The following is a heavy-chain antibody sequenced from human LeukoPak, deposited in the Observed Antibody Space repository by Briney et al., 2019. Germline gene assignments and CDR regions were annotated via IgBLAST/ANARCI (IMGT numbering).Heavy chain of an antibody. CDR1: GFTFSSYS. J-gene: IGHJ4*02. CDR3: ARELNWNPTF. V-gene: IGHV3-48*01. Sequence: GGSLRLSCAASGFTFSSYSMNWVRQAPGKGLEWVSYISSSSSTIYYADSVKGRFTISRDNAKNSLYLQMNSLRAEDTAVYYCARELNWNPTFWGQGTLVTVSS. D-gene: IGHD1-1*01. CDR2: ISSSSSTI.